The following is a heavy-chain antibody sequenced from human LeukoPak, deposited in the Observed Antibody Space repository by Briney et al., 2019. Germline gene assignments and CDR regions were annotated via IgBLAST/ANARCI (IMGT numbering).Heavy chain of an antibody. D-gene: IGHD3-10*01. CDR1: GGTFSSYA. V-gene: IGHV1-69*06. J-gene: IGHJ4*02. CDR3: ARDPTYYYGSGSYFTGAY. CDR2: IIPIFGTA. Sequence: SVKVSCKASGGTFSSYAISWVRQAPGQGLEWMGGIIPIFGTANYAQKFQGRVTITADKSTSTAYMELSSLRSEDTAVYYCARDPTYYYGSGSYFTGAYWGQGTLVTVSS.